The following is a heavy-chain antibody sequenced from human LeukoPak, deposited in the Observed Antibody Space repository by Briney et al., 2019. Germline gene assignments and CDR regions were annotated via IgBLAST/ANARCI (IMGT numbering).Heavy chain of an antibody. Sequence: PSETLSLTCTVSGGSISSSSYYWGWIRQPPGKGLEWIGSIYHSGSTNYNPSLKSRVTVSVDKSKNQFSLKLSSVTAADTAVYYCARRGPGGSYYVNPHFDYWGQGTLVTVSS. V-gene: IGHV4-39*07. CDR1: GGSISSSSYY. J-gene: IGHJ4*02. D-gene: IGHD1-26*01. CDR3: ARRGPGGSYYVNPHFDY. CDR2: IYHSGST.